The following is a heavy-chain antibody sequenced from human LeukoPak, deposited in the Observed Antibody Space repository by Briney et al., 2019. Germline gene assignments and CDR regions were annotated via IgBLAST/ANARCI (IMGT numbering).Heavy chain of an antibody. D-gene: IGHD2-2*01. CDR2: INPNSGGT. Sequence: ASVKVSCKASGYTLTGYYMHWVRQAPGQGLEWMGWINPNSGGTNYAQKFQGRVTMTRDTSISTAYMELSRLRSDDTAVYYCATVVPAAMGWFDPWGQGTLVTVSS. CDR1: GYTLTGYY. V-gene: IGHV1-2*02. CDR3: ATVVPAAMGWFDP. J-gene: IGHJ5*02.